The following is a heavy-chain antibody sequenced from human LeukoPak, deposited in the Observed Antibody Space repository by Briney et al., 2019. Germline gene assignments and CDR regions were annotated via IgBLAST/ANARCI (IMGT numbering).Heavy chain of an antibody. V-gene: IGHV3-11*01. CDR1: GFTFSDYY. J-gene: IGHJ4*02. Sequence: SGGSLRLSCAASGFTFSDYYMSWIRQAPGKGLEWVSYISSSGSTIYYADSVKGRFTISRNNAKNSLCLQMNSLRAEDTAVYYCARETACTGGVCYRRIDYWGQGTLVTVSS. D-gene: IGHD2-8*02. CDR2: ISSSGSTI. CDR3: ARETACTGGVCYRRIDY.